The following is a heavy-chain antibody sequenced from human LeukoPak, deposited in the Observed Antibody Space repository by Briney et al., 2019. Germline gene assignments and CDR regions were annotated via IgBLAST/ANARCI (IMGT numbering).Heavy chain of an antibody. V-gene: IGHV3-20*04. D-gene: IGHD3-10*01. CDR2: VSWNGAYT. J-gene: IGHJ4*02. CDR1: GFPFDDYG. Sequence: GGSLRLSCAASGFPFDDYGMSWVRLAPGKGLEWVSGVSWNGAYTEYADSVRGRFTISRDNAKKSLYLQMNSLRVDDTALYYCARRKGPYGWGTYYDYWGQGTLVSVSS. CDR3: ARRKGPYGWGTYYDY.